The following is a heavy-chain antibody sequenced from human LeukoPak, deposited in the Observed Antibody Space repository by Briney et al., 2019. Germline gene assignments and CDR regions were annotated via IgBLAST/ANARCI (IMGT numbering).Heavy chain of an antibody. J-gene: IGHJ4*02. CDR1: GGTFSSYA. D-gene: IGHD3-3*01. CDR3: ARGPYYDFWSGYSAETH. Sequence: SVKVSCKASGGTFSSYAISWVRQAPGQGLEWMGGIIPIFGTANYAQKFQGRVTITTDESTSTAYMELSSLRSEDTAVYYCARGPYYDFWSGYSAETHWGQGTLVTVSS. CDR2: IIPIFGTA. V-gene: IGHV1-69*05.